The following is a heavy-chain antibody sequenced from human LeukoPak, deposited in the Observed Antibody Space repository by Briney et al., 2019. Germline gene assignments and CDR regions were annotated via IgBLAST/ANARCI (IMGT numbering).Heavy chain of an antibody. Sequence: SETLSLTCTVSGGSISSYYWSWIRQPPGKGLEWIGYIYYSGSTYYNPSLRSRVTISVDTSKNQFSLKLSSVTAADTAVYYCARAATPLGWFDPWGQGTLVTVSS. J-gene: IGHJ5*02. CDR1: GGSISSYY. CDR3: ARAATPLGWFDP. V-gene: IGHV4-59*01. CDR2: IYYSGST.